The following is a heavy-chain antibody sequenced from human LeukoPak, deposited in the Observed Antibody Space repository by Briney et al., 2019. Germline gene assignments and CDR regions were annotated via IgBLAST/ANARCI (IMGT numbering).Heavy chain of an antibody. CDR1: GFIFSSYS. Sequence: AGGSLRLSCAASGFIFSSYSMSWARQAPGKGLEWVSSISSSSSYIYYADSVKGRFTISRDNAKNSLYLQMNSLRAEDTAVYYCARVSTHYYYMDVWGKGTTVTVSS. CDR2: ISSSSSYI. V-gene: IGHV3-21*01. J-gene: IGHJ6*03. D-gene: IGHD2-2*01. CDR3: ARVSTHYYYMDV.